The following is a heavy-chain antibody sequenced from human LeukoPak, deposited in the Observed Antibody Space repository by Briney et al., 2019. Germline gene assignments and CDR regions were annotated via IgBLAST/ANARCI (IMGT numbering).Heavy chain of an antibody. CDR2: ISAYNGNT. V-gene: IGHV1-18*01. J-gene: IGHJ3*02. D-gene: IGHD2-15*01. Sequence: ASVKVSCKASGYTFTSYGISWVRQAPGQGLEWMGWISAYNGNTNYAQKLQGRVTMTTDTSTSTAYMELRSLRSDDTAVYYCARDIVVVVAAPGALDIWGQGTMVTVS. CDR3: ARDIVVVVAAPGALDI. CDR1: GYTFTSYG.